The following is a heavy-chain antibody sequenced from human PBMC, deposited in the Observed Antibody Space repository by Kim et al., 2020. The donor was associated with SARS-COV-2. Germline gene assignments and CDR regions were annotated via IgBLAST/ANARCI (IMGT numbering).Heavy chain of an antibody. CDR3: ARSLLGYCSSTSCHYYYGMDV. D-gene: IGHD2-2*01. CDR2: IYYSGST. CDR1: GGSISSSSYY. Sequence: SETLSLTCTVSGGSISSSSYYWGWIRQPPGKGLEWIGSIYYSGSTYYNPSLKSRVTISVDTSKNQFSLKLSSVTAADTAVYYCARSLLGYCSSTSCHYYYGMDVWGQGTTVTVSS. J-gene: IGHJ6*02. V-gene: IGHV4-39*01.